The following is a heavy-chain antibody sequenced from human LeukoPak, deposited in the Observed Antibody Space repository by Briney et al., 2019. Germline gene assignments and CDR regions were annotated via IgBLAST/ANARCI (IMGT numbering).Heavy chain of an antibody. V-gene: IGHV3-53*01. J-gene: IGHJ4*02. CDR1: GFTVSSNY. D-gene: IGHD2-2*01. CDR3: ARSNVCSSTSCQQNYALDY. CDR2: IYSGGST. Sequence: PGGSLRLSCAASGFTVSSNYMSWVRQAPGKGLEWVSGIYSGGSTYYADSVKGRFTISRDNSKNTLYLQMNSLRAEDTAVYYCARSNVCSSTSCQQNYALDYWGQGTLVTVSS.